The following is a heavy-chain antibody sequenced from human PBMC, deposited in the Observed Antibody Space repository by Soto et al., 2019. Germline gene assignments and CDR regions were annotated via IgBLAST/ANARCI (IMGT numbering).Heavy chain of an antibody. V-gene: IGHV4-39*01. Sequence: LQLQESGPGLVKPSETLSLTCTVSGGSISNSDYFWAWMRQPPGKGLEWVGTISHTGSPRYNPSLKGRVTISVDTSKNQFSLRLPSVTAADTAVLYCASQLESTTYFDYWGRGTLVTVSS. D-gene: IGHD1-1*01. J-gene: IGHJ4*02. CDR2: ISHTGSP. CDR1: GGSISNSDYF. CDR3: ASQLESTTYFDY.